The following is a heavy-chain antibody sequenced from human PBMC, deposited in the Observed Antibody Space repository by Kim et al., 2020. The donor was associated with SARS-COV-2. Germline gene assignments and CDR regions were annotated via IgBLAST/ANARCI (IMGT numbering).Heavy chain of an antibody. D-gene: IGHD4-17*01. V-gene: IGHV3-30*02. J-gene: IGHJ6*02. Sequence: VKGRFTISRDNSKNTLYLQMNSLRAEDTAVYYCAKDRYGDYNYYYYGMDVWGQVTTVTVSS. CDR3: AKDRYGDYNYYYYGMDV.